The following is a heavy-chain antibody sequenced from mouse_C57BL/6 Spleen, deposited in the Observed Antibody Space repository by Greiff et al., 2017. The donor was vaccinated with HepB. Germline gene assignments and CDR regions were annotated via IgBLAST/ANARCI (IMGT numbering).Heavy chain of an antibody. CDR1: GYTFTSYW. Sequence: VQLQQPGTELVKPGASVKLSCKASGYTFTSYWMHWVKQRPGQGLEWIGNINPSNGGTNYNEKFKSKATLTVDKSSSTAYMQLSSLTSEDSAVYYCARATVVATGVMDYWGQGTSVTVSS. D-gene: IGHD1-1*01. CDR3: ARATVVATGVMDY. V-gene: IGHV1-53*01. J-gene: IGHJ4*01. CDR2: INPSNGGT.